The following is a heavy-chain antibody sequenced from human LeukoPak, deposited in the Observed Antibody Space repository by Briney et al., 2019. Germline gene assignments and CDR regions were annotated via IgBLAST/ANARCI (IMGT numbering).Heavy chain of an antibody. J-gene: IGHJ5*02. V-gene: IGHV3-23*01. Sequence: GGSLRLSCAASGFTFSSYAMSWVARPPGRGLEWVSAISGSGGSTYYADSVKGRFTISRDNSKNTLYLQMNSLRAEDTAVYYCAKGVSAFDPWGQGTLVTVSS. D-gene: IGHD5/OR15-5a*01. CDR2: ISGSGGST. CDR1: GFTFSSYA. CDR3: AKGVSAFDP.